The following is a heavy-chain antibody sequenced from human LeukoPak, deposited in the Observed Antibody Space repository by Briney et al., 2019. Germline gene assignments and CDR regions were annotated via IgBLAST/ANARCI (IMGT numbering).Heavy chain of an antibody. CDR1: GGSFSGYY. V-gene: IGHV4-34*01. D-gene: IGHD2-2*01. CDR3: ARGFGIVVVPAAPRNWFDP. CDR2: INHSGST. Sequence: SETLSLTCAVYGGSFSGYYWSWIRQLPGKGLEWIGEINHSGSTNYNPSLKSRVTISVDTSKNQFSLKLSSVTAADTAVYYCARGFGIVVVPAAPRNWFDPWGQGTLVTVSS. J-gene: IGHJ5*02.